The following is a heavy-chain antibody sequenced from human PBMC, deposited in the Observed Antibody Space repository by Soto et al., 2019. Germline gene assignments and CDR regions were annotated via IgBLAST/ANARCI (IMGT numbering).Heavy chain of an antibody. Sequence: EVQLFESGGGLVPPGGSLRLSCAASGFTFSSYDMSWVRQAPGQGLAWVSAISGSGDGTYYADSVKGRFTISRDNSKNTLYLQMNGLRAEDTDVHYFAKGISGTYYSLDYWGQGTLVTVSS. CDR2: ISGSGDGT. V-gene: IGHV3-23*01. CDR1: GFTFSSYD. CDR3: AKGISGTYYSLDY. J-gene: IGHJ4*02. D-gene: IGHD1-26*01.